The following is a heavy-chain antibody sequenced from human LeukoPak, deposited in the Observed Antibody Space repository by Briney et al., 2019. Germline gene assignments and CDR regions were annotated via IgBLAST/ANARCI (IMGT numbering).Heavy chain of an antibody. J-gene: IGHJ4*02. CDR2: IYHSGST. CDR1: GGSISSGGYS. D-gene: IGHD3-10*01. Sequence: KTSETLSPTCAVSGGSISSGGYSWSWIRQPPGKGLEWIGYIYHSGSTYYNPSLKSRVTISVDRSKNRFSLKLSSVTAADTAVYYCARVEDYYGFNYWGQGTLVTVSS. V-gene: IGHV4-30-2*01. CDR3: ARVEDYYGFNY.